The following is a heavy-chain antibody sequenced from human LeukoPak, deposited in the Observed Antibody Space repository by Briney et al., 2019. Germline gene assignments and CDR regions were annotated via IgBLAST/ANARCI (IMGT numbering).Heavy chain of an antibody. D-gene: IGHD3-22*01. CDR2: ISGSGGST. V-gene: IGHV3-23*01. CDR1: GFTFSSYA. CDR3: AKDSGDYYDSSGYSFDY. Sequence: GGSLRLSCAASGFTFSSYAMSWVRQAPGKGLEWVSAISGSGGSTYYADSVKGRFTISRDNSKNTLYLQMNSLRAEDTAVYYCAKDSGDYYDSSGYSFDYWGQGTLVTVSS. J-gene: IGHJ4*02.